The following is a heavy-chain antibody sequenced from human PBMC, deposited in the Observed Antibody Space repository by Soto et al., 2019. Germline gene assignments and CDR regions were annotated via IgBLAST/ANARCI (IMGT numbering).Heavy chain of an antibody. Sequence: GGSLRLSCAASGFTFSSYSMNWVRQAPGKGLEWVSSISSSSSYIYYADSVKGRFTISRDNAKNSLYLQMNSLRAEDTAVYYCARVARDYYYYYMDVWGKGTTVTVSS. CDR3: ARVARDYYYYYMDV. D-gene: IGHD2-21*01. CDR2: ISSSSSYI. V-gene: IGHV3-21*01. J-gene: IGHJ6*03. CDR1: GFTFSSYS.